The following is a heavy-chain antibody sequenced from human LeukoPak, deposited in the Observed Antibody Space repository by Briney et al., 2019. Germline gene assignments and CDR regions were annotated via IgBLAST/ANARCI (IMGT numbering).Heavy chain of an antibody. CDR3: ARDYQGGYGDKTVDY. Sequence: PSETLSLTCTVSGGSISSTSYYWGWIRQPPGKGLEWIGSIYYSGSTYYNPSLKSRVTISADTSKNQFSLKLSSVTAADTAVYYCARDYQGGYGDKTVDYWGQGTLVTVSS. CDR2: IYYSGST. J-gene: IGHJ4*02. D-gene: IGHD5-18*01. CDR1: GGSISSTSYY. V-gene: IGHV4-39*07.